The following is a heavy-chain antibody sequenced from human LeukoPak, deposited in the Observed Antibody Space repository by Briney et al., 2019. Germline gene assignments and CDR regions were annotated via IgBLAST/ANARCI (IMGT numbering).Heavy chain of an antibody. D-gene: IGHD2-2*02. CDR3: ARVVPAYCSSTSCYNLGEYYFDY. V-gene: IGHV4-4*09. Sequence: SETLSLTCSVSGDSISSYYWSWIRQPPGKGLEWIGYIYTSGSTNYNPSLKSRVTISVDTSKNQFSLKLSSVTAADTAVYYCARVVPAYCSSTSCYNLGEYYFDYWGQGTLVTVSS. J-gene: IGHJ4*02. CDR1: GDSISSYY. CDR2: IYTSGST.